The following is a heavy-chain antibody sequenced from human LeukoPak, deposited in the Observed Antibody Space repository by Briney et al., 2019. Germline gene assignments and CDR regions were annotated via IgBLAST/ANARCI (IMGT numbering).Heavy chain of an antibody. V-gene: IGHV4-38-2*01. J-gene: IGHJ5*02. Sequence: SETLSLTCAVSGYSISSGYYWGWIRQPPGKGLEWIGEINHSGSTNYNPSLKSRVTISVDTSKNQFSLKLSSVTAADTAVYYCARAKKHYYDSSGYSPWGQGTLVTVSS. D-gene: IGHD3-22*01. CDR1: GYSISSGYY. CDR3: ARAKKHYYDSSGYSP. CDR2: INHSGST.